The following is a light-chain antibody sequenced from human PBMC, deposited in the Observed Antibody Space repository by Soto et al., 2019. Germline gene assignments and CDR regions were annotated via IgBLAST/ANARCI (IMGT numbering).Light chain of an antibody. CDR2: GAS. J-gene: IGKJ1*01. CDR3: QQYGSSPPT. Sequence: EIVLTQSPGTLSLSPGERATLSCRASQSVGKYLVWYQQKPGQAPRLLIYGASSRATGIPDRFSGSGSGTDFTLTISRLEPEDFAVYYCQQYGSSPPTFGQGTKV. CDR1: QSVGKY. V-gene: IGKV3-20*01.